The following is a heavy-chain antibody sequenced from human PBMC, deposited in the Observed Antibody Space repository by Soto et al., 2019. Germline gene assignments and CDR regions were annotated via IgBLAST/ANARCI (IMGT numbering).Heavy chain of an antibody. D-gene: IGHD1-26*01. Sequence: LRLSCAASGFTFSSYAMNWVRQAPGKGLEGVSTISGSGGSTYYADSVKGRFIISRDNSKNTLYLQMSSLRAEDTAVYYCAKEDWETDPDWGQRTLVTVSS. CDR2: ISGSGGST. J-gene: IGHJ4*02. CDR3: AKEDWETDPD. CDR1: GFTFSSYA. V-gene: IGHV3-23*01.